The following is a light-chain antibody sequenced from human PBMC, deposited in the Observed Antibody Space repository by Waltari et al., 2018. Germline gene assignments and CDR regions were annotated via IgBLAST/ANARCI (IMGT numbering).Light chain of an antibody. CDR3: QQYHTYPFT. CDR1: QSIGSG. Sequence: DIQMTQSPATLSASVGDRVTITCRASQSIGSGLALYQQKPGTAPKFLIYKASSLQSGVPSRFSGSVYGTEFTLTISSLQADDLATYYCQQYHTYPFTFGQGTKLEIK. V-gene: IGKV1-5*03. J-gene: IGKJ2*01. CDR2: KAS.